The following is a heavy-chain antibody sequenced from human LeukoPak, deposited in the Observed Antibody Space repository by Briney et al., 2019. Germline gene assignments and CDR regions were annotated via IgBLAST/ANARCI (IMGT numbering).Heavy chain of an antibody. D-gene: IGHD5-24*01. V-gene: IGHV3-49*03. J-gene: IGHJ4*02. CDR2: IRSKAYGGTT. CDR1: GFTFGDYA. Sequence: GGSLRLSCTASGFTFGDYAMSWFRQAPGKGLEWVGFIRSKAYGGTTEYAASVKGRFTISRDDSKSIAYLQMNSLKTEDTAVYYCTVPVFGWLQLHDYWGQGTLVTVSS. CDR3: TVPVFGWLQLHDY.